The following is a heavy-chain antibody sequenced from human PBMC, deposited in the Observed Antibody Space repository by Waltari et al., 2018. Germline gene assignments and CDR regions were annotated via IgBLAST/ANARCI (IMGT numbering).Heavy chain of an antibody. CDR2: INPNSGGK. J-gene: IGHJ4*02. V-gene: IGHV1-2*02. Sequence: QVQLVQSGAEVKKPGASVKVSCKASGYTFTGYYMHSVRQAPGQGLEWMGWINPNSGGKNYAKKFQGRVTMTRDTSISTAYMELSRLRSDDTAVYYCARGGVVVTAIDFDYWGQGTLVTVSS. CDR1: GYTFTGYY. CDR3: ARGGVVVTAIDFDY. D-gene: IGHD2-21*02.